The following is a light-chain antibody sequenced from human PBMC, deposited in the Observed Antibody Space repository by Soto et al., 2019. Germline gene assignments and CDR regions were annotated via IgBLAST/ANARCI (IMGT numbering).Light chain of an antibody. V-gene: IGLV1-40*01. Sequence: QSVLTQTPSVSGAPGQKITMSCTGSSSNIGAGYDVHWYQQLPGAAPRLLIYADNNRPSGVPDRFSASNSGTSASLAITGRQGEDEDVYYCQSYDTSLSGVIFGAGTKLTVL. CDR3: QSYDTSLSGVI. J-gene: IGLJ2*01. CDR1: SSNIGAGYD. CDR2: ADN.